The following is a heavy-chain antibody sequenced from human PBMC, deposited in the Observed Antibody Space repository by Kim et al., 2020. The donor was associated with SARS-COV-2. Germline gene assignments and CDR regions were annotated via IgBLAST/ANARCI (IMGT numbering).Heavy chain of an antibody. V-gene: IGHV4-34*01. CDR2: INHSGST. Sequence: SETLSLTCAVYGGSFSGYYWSWIRQPPGKGLEWIGEINHSGSTNYNPSLKSRVTISVDTSKNQFSLKLSSVTAADTAVYYCARGGITLVRGVSTRFDPW. CDR1: GGSFSGYY. D-gene: IGHD3-10*01. J-gene: IGHJ5*02. CDR3: ARGGITLVRGVSTRFDP.